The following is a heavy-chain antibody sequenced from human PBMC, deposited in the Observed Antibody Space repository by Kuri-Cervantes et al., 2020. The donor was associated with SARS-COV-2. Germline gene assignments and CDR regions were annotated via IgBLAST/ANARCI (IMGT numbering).Heavy chain of an antibody. CDR3: AREVGYCDSGRCYGLDAFDI. Sequence: SVKVSCKASGYTFSSYAIHCVRQAPGQGLEWMGWINTATGNTHYSQKFQGRVTITRDTAASTEYMDLNSLRSEDTAVYYCAREVGYCDSGRCYGLDAFDIWGQGTMVTVSS. J-gene: IGHJ3*02. CDR1: GYTFSSYA. V-gene: IGHV1-3*04. CDR2: INTATGNT. D-gene: IGHD2-2*01.